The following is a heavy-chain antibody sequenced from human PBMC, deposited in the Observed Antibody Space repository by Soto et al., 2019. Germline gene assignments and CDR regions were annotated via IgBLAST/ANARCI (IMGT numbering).Heavy chain of an antibody. CDR2: ISYDGSNK. CDR1: GFTFSSYA. J-gene: IGHJ4*02. Sequence: QVQLVESGGGVVQPGRSLRLSCAASGFTFSSYAMHWVRQAPGKGLEWVAVISYDGSNKYYADSVKGRFTISRDNSKNTLYLRMNSLRAEDTAVYYCARGLGGYTYFDDWGQGTLVTVSS. D-gene: IGHD5-12*01. V-gene: IGHV3-30-3*01. CDR3: ARGLGGYTYFDD.